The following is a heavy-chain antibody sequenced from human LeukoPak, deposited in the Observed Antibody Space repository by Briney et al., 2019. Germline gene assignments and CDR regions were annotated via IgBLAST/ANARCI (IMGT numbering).Heavy chain of an antibody. CDR3: ARGSRYGDYPYYCDF. CDR1: GFTFGSYG. V-gene: IGHV3-30*02. Sequence: GGSLRLSCAASGFTFGSYGMHWVRQAPGKGLDWVAFVRYDGNNPYSSASVKGRFTISRDNSKNTVLLQMNNLRLEDAAVYYCARGSRYGDYPYYCDFWGQGTLVTVSS. J-gene: IGHJ4*02. D-gene: IGHD4-17*01. CDR2: VRYDGNNP.